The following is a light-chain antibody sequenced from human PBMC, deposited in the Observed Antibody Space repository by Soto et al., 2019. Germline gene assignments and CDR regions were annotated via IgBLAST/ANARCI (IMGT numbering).Light chain of an antibody. CDR2: SNN. CDR1: SSNIGSNT. J-gene: IGLJ2*01. Sequence: QSVLTQPPSASGTPGQRVTISCSGSSSNIGSNTVNWYQQLPGTAPKLLIYSNNQRPSGVPDRLSGSKSGTSASLAISGLQSEDATDYDCAAWDDSLNGVIFGGGTKLTVL. V-gene: IGLV1-44*01. CDR3: AAWDDSLNGVI.